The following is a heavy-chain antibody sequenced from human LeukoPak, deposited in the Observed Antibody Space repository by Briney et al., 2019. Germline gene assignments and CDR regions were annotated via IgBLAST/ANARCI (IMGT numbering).Heavy chain of an antibody. CDR1: GGTFSIYA. J-gene: IGHJ6*03. CDR3: ARDKYYYDSSGYRSSGYYYYMDV. Sequence: SLKVSSKASGGTFSIYAISWVRQAPGQGLEWIGGIIPILGTPNYAQKFQGRVTITADESTSTAYMELSSPRSEDTAVYYCARDKYYYDSSGYRSSGYYYYMDVWGTGTTVTVSS. D-gene: IGHD3-22*01. V-gene: IGHV1-69*13. CDR2: IIPILGTP.